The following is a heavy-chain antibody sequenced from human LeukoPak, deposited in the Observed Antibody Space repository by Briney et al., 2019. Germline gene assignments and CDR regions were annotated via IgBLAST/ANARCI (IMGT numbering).Heavy chain of an antibody. Sequence: GGSLRLSCAASGFNFSDFWMTWVRQIPGKGLQWVANIKEDGGEEYHVDSVKGRFAISRDNTKRSLSLQMNSLRGDDTAVYYCARLAYGYINDWGQGTLVTVSS. CDR2: IKEDGGEE. V-gene: IGHV3-7*01. CDR3: ARLAYGYIND. CDR1: GFNFSDFW. J-gene: IGHJ4*02. D-gene: IGHD3-16*01.